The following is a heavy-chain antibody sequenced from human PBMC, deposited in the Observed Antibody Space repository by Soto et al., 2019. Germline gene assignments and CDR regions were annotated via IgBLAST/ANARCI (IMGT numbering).Heavy chain of an antibody. CDR1: GFTFSSYA. V-gene: IGHV3-23*01. J-gene: IGHJ6*02. CDR2: ISGSGGST. CDR3: AKGIAARPRYGMDV. Sequence: RLSCAASGFTFSSYAMSWVRQAPGKGLEWVSAISGSGGSTYYADSVKGRFTISRDNSKNTLYLQMNSLRAEDTAVYYCAKGIAARPRYGMDVWGQGTTVTVSS. D-gene: IGHD6-6*01.